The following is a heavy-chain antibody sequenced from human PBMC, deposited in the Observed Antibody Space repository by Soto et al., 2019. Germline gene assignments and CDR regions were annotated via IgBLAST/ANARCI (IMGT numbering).Heavy chain of an antibody. V-gene: IGHV4-59*01. D-gene: IGHD3-3*01. Sequence: KSSETLSLTCTVSGGSISSYYWSWIRQPPGKGLEWIGYIYYSGSTNYNPSLKSRVTISVDTSKNQFSLKLSSVTAADTAVYYCARGQGRITIFGVVMPSGMDVWGQGTTVTVSS. J-gene: IGHJ6*02. CDR2: IYYSGST. CDR3: ARGQGRITIFGVVMPSGMDV. CDR1: GGSISSYY.